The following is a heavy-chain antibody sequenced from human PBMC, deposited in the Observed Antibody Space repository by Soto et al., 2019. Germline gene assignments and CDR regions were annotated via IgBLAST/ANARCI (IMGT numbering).Heavy chain of an antibody. CDR2: IYHSGST. V-gene: IGHV4-34*01. D-gene: IGHD2-15*01. CDR3: ARTVVTPGYFDY. CDR1: GGSFSGYY. J-gene: IGHJ4*02. Sequence: QVQLQQWGAGLLKPSETLSLTCAVYGGSFSGYYWSWVRQPPGKGLEWIGEIYHSGSTNYNPSLKSRVTISVDKSKNQFSLKLSSVTAADTAVYYCARTVVTPGYFDYWGQGTLVTVSS.